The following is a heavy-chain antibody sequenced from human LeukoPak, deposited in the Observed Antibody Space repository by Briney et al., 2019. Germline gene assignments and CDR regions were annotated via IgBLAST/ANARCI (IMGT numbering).Heavy chain of an antibody. J-gene: IGHJ4*02. V-gene: IGHV4-34*01. Sequence: SETLSLTCAVYGGSFSGYYWSWIRQPPGKGLEWIGEINHSGSTNYNPSLKSRVTISVDTSKNQFSLKLSSVTAADTAVYYCARDTGLKSGVDYWGQGTLVTVSS. CDR1: GGSFSGYY. CDR2: INHSGST. CDR3: ARDTGLKSGVDY. D-gene: IGHD3-16*01.